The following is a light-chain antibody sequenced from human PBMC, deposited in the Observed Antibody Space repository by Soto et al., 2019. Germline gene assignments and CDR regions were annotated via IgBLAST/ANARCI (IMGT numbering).Light chain of an antibody. CDR1: QSFSSSY. V-gene: IGKV3-20*01. CDR3: QQYGSSPFT. Sequence: EIVLTQSPGTLSLSPGERATLSCRASQSFSSSYLAWYQQKPGQAPRLLIYGASSRATGIPDRFSGSGSGPDFTLTISRLEPEDFAVYYCQQYGSSPFTFVPGTKVDIK. CDR2: GAS. J-gene: IGKJ3*01.